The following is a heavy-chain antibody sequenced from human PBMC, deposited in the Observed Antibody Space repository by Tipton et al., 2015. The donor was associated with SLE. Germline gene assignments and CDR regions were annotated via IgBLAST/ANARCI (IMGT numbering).Heavy chain of an antibody. V-gene: IGHV1-46*01. Sequence: QLVQSGAEVKKPGASVKVSCKASGYTFTSYYMHWVRQAPGQGLEWMGIINPSGGSTSYAQKFQGRVTMTRDTSTSTAYMELSSLRSEDTAVYYCARGTRWPFYYYYGMDVWGQGTTVTVSS. CDR2: INPSGGST. CDR3: ARGTRWPFYYYYGMDV. CDR1: GYTFTSYY. J-gene: IGHJ6*02. D-gene: IGHD6-13*01.